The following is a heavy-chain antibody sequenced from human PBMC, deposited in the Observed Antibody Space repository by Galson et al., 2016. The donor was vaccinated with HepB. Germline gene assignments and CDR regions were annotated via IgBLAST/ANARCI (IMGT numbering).Heavy chain of an antibody. J-gene: IGHJ4*02. CDR1: GFTFSSYG. CDR3: ARELTGGSSWGGDY. V-gene: IGHV3-33*01. Sequence: SLRLSCAASGFTFSSYGMHWVRQAPGKGLEWVAVIWYDGSNPYYADSVKGRFTISRDNSKNTVYLQMNSLRAEDTAVYYCARELTGGSSWGGDYWGQGTLVTVSS. CDR2: IWYDGSNP. D-gene: IGHD6-13*01.